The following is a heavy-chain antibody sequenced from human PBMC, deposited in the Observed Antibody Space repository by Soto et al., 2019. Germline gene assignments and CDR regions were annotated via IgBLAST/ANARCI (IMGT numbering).Heavy chain of an antibody. V-gene: IGHV3-23*01. CDR1: GFAFSTSA. Sequence: PGGSLRLSCAGSGFAFSTSAMTWVRQAPGKGLEWVSSISSAADTYYADSVKGRFTISRDNSKDTMYLQMNSLRAEDAAVYYCAKDSGRYGDYDYWGQGTLVTVSS. D-gene: IGHD4-17*01. CDR3: AKDSGRYGDYDY. CDR2: ISSAADT. J-gene: IGHJ4*02.